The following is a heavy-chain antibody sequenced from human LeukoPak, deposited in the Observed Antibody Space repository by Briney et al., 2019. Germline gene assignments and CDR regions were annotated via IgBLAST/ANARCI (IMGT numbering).Heavy chain of an antibody. Sequence: ATVKVSCKASGYTFTAYYVHWVRQAPGQGLEWMGWITPNSGGTKYAQKFQGRATMTRDTSISTAYMELSGLRYDDTAVYYCARGFRLSAIEDWFDPWGQGTLVTVSS. J-gene: IGHJ5*02. CDR3: ARGFRLSAIEDWFDP. CDR1: GYTFTAYY. D-gene: IGHD2-2*02. V-gene: IGHV1-2*02. CDR2: ITPNSGGT.